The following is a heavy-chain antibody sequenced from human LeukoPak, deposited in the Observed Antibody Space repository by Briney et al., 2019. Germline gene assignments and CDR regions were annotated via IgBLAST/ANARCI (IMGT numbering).Heavy chain of an antibody. D-gene: IGHD2-15*01. CDR1: GGSISSGSYY. CDR3: ARDHEYCSGGSCYWTNHYYYYYMDV. CDR2: IYTSGST. J-gene: IGHJ6*03. V-gene: IGHV4-61*02. Sequence: SQTLSLTCTVSGGSISSGSYYWSWIRQPAGKGLEWIGRIYTSGSTNYSPSLKSRVTISVDTAKNQFSLKLSTVTAADTAVYYCARDHEYCSGGSCYWTNHYYYYYMDVWGKGTTVTVSS.